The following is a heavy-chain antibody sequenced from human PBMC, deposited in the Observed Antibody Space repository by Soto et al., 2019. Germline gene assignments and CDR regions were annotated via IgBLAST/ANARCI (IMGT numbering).Heavy chain of an antibody. J-gene: IGHJ5*02. CDR2: MNPGSGDT. Sequence: ASVKVSCKASGYTFTGYYIHWVRQATGQGLEWMGWMNPGSGDTGYAQKFQGRVTMTRDISIATAYMELSSLRSDDTAIYYCARMATFGSLNWFDPWGQGTLVTVSS. CDR1: GYTFTGYY. CDR3: ARMATFGSLNWFDP. D-gene: IGHD3-16*01. V-gene: IGHV1-8*02.